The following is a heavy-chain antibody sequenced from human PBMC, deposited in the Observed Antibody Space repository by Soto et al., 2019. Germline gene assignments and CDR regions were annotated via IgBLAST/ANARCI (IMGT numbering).Heavy chain of an antibody. J-gene: IGHJ5*02. Sequence: QVQLVQSGTEVKKPGASVKVSCKASGYTFNNYGFSWVRQAPGQGLEWVGWIGTHNGDTTYAQSFQGRVTMTIDTSTITSYMELTRLTFDATAVYFCARDWRGAEGFDPWGQGTLVIVSS. V-gene: IGHV1-18*01. CDR2: IGTHNGDT. CDR1: GYTFNNYG. D-gene: IGHD3-3*01. CDR3: ARDWRGAEGFDP.